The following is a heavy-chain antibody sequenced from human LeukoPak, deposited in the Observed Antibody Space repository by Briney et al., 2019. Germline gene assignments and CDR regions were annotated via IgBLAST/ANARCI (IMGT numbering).Heavy chain of an antibody. CDR3: ARARWQLVPYFDS. CDR1: GYTFTDYY. D-gene: IGHD6-6*01. CDR2: INPNSGGT. V-gene: IGHV1-2*07. J-gene: IGHJ4*02. Sequence: GASVNVSCKASGYTFTDYYMHWVRQAPGQGVEWMGWINPNSGGTNFAHKFQGRVAMTRDTSISTAYLELGSLRSDDTAVYFCARARWQLVPYFDSWGQGTLVTVSS.